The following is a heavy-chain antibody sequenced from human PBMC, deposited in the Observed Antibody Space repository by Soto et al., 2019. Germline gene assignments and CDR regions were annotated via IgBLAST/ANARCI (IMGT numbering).Heavy chain of an antibody. Sequence: EVQLLDSGGALVQPGGSLRLSCATSGFTFSNHAMSWVRQAPGKGLEWVSTFTTSGDFTYYADSVKGRFTISRDKSKSTLYLQMNSLRVEDTAVYYCVRLVTDWGQGTLVTVSS. CDR2: FTTSGDFT. CDR3: VRLVTD. CDR1: GFTFSNHA. J-gene: IGHJ4*02. D-gene: IGHD4-4*01. V-gene: IGHV3-23*01.